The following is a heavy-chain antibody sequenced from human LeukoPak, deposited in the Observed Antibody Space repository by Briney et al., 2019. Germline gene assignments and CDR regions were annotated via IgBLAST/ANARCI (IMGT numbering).Heavy chain of an antibody. J-gene: IGHJ2*01. V-gene: IGHV3-23*01. D-gene: IGHD3-9*01. CDR2: ISRSGSST. CDR3: AKGGDILTGYYLYWYFDL. CDR1: GFTFRSYA. Sequence: SGGSLRLSCAASGFTFRSYAMIWVRQAPGKGLEWVSAISRSGSSTDYADSVKGRFTISRDNSKNTLYLQMNSLRPEDTAVYYSAKGGDILTGYYLYWYFDLWGRGTLVTVSS.